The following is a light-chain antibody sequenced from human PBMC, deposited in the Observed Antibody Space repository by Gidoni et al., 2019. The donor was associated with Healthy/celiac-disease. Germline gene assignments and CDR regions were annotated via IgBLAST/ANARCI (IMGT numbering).Light chain of an antibody. J-gene: IGLJ3*02. CDR1: SSNIGAGYD. Sequence: QSVLTQPPSVSGAPGQRVTISCTGSSSNIGAGYDVHWYQQPPGTAPKLLIYGNSNRPSGVPDRFSGSKSGTSASLAITGLQAEDEADYYCQSYDSSQVFGGGTKLTVL. V-gene: IGLV1-40*01. CDR3: QSYDSSQV. CDR2: GNS.